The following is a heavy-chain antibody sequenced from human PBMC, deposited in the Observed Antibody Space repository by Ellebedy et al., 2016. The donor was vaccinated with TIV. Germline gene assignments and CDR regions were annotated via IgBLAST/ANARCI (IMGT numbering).Heavy chain of an antibody. CDR3: ARPDYRYDS. CDR2: INGDGAVT. CDR1: GFTFSSYW. Sequence: GESLKISXAASGFTFSSYWMHWVRQVPGKGLVWVSRINGDGAVTTYADSVKGRFTISRDNAKNSLYLHMNSLRADDTAVYYCARPDYRYDSWGQGTQVTVSS. V-gene: IGHV3-74*03. J-gene: IGHJ4*02. D-gene: IGHD4-11*01.